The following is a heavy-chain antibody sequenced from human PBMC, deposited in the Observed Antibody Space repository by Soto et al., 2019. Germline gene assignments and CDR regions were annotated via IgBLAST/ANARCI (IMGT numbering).Heavy chain of an antibody. V-gene: IGHV3-23*01. J-gene: IGHJ4*02. D-gene: IGHD3-3*01. CDR3: AKDRMIFGVVIILDY. CDR1: GFTFSSYA. Sequence: GGSLRLSCAASGFTFSSYAMSWVRQAPGKGLEWVSAISGSGGSTYYADSVKGRFTISRDNSKNTLYLQMNSLRAEDTAVYYCAKDRMIFGVVIILDYWGQGTLVTVAS. CDR2: ISGSGGST.